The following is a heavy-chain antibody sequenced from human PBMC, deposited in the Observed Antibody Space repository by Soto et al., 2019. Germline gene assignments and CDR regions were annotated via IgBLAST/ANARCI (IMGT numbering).Heavy chain of an antibody. Sequence: QVQLVQSGAEVKKPGASVKVSCKASGYTFTSYGISWVRQAPGQGLEWMGWISAYNGNTNYAQKIPGRITMTTDTSTSTADMELSSLRSDDTAVYYCAREGEAGYLPERDFDLWGRGTLVTVSS. CDR3: AREGEAGYLPERDFDL. CDR2: ISAYNGNT. D-gene: IGHD6-13*01. CDR1: GYTFTSYG. J-gene: IGHJ2*01. V-gene: IGHV1-18*01.